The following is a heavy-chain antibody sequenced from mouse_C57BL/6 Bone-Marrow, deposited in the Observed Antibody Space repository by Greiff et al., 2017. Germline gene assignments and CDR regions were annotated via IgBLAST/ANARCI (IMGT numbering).Heavy chain of an antibody. J-gene: IGHJ3*01. V-gene: IGHV1-15*01. D-gene: IGHD3-2*01. CDR1: GYTFTDYE. CDR3: TDRVSY. Sequence: VKLVESGAELVRPGASVTLSCKASGYTFTDYEMHWVKQTPVHGLEWIGAIDPETGGTAYNQKFKGKAILTADKSSSTAYMELRSLTSEYSAVYYCTDRVSYWGQGTLVTVSA. CDR2: IDPETGGT.